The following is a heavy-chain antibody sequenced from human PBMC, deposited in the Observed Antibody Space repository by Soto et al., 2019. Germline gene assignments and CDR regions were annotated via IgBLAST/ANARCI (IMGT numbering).Heavy chain of an antibody. Sequence: QITLKESGPPLVKPTQTLTLTCSFSGFSLTTSGASVAWMRQYPGKAPEWLALIFWDDDRRYSPSLRTRLTFTKDAPRNQGALTRTNMYRVDTSTYYCANRVNFGLVGAQFFGHRGKGILVTVSS. CDR2: IFWDDDR. CDR1: GFSLTTSGAS. J-gene: IGHJ4*02. V-gene: IGHV2-5*02. CDR3: ANRVNFGLVGAQFFGH. D-gene: IGHD2-21*01.